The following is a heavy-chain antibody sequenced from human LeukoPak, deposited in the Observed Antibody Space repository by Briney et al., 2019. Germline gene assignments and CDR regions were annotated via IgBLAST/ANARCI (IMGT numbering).Heavy chain of an antibody. D-gene: IGHD4-17*01. CDR3: ASAMTLSNDYGDYVGH. Sequence: GGSLRLPCAASGFTFSSYWMSWVRQAPGKGLEWVANIKQDGSEKYYVDSVKGRFTISRDNAKNSLYLQMISLRAEDTAVYYCASAMTLSNDYGDYVGHWGQGTLVTVSS. V-gene: IGHV3-7*03. CDR1: GFTFSSYW. J-gene: IGHJ4*02. CDR2: IKQDGSEK.